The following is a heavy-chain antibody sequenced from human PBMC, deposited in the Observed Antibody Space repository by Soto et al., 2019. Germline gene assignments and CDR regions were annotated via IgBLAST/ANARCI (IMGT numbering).Heavy chain of an antibody. Sequence: GGSLRLSCAASGFTFSSYAMSWVRQAPGKGLEWVSAISGSGGSTYYADSVKGRFTISRDNSKNTLYLQMNSLRAEDTAVYYCAKDIVRRGGIFGVDTFAPDTKKRSKDYWGQGTLVTVSS. CDR1: GFTFSSYA. CDR2: ISGSGGST. V-gene: IGHV3-23*01. CDR3: AKDIVRRGGIFGVDTFAPDTKKRSKDY. D-gene: IGHD3-3*01. J-gene: IGHJ4*02.